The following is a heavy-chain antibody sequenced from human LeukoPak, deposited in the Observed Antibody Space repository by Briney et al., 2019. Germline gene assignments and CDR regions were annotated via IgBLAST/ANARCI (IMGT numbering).Heavy chain of an antibody. CDR3: ARRRETTVTHFDY. J-gene: IGHJ4*02. D-gene: IGHD4-17*01. Sequence: KPSETLSLTCTVSGASISIISHYWGWIRQPPGKGLEWFGSIYYSGSTYYNPSLKSRVTISVDTSKNQFSLKLSSVTAADTAVYYCARRRETTVTHFDYWGQGTLVTVSS. CDR2: IYYSGST. V-gene: IGHV4-39*01. CDR1: GASISIISHY.